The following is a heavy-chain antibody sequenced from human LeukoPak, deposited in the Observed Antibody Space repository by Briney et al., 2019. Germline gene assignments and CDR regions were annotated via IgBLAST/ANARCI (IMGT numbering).Heavy chain of an antibody. CDR1: GLTFSRFA. Sequence: PGGSLRLSCAASGLTFSRFAMNWVRQAPGKGLEWVSAISNSGDTTYYADSVKGRFTISRDNLKNTLYVQMNSLRVEDTAVYYCAKGHSAHGTGFDYWGQGTLVIVSS. CDR3: AKGHSAHGTGFDY. CDR2: ISNSGDTT. D-gene: IGHD1-1*01. J-gene: IGHJ4*02. V-gene: IGHV3-23*01.